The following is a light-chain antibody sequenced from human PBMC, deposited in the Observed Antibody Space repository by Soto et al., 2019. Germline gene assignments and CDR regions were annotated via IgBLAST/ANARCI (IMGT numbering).Light chain of an antibody. CDR1: SSDVGGYKY. CDR3: SSYTSSSTLV. V-gene: IGLV2-14*01. J-gene: IGLJ3*02. Sequence: QSALTQPASVSGSPGQSITISCTGTSSDVGGYKYVSWYQQYPGKAPKLIISEVSNRPSGVSNRFSGSKSGNTASLTISGLQAEDEADYHCSSYTSSSTLVFGGGTKLTVL. CDR2: EVS.